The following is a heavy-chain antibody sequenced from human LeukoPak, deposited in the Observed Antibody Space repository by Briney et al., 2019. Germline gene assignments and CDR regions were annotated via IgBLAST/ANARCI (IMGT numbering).Heavy chain of an antibody. CDR1: GVSISSYY. CDR3: ASTDILTGYPQIDY. D-gene: IGHD3-9*01. J-gene: IGHJ4*02. Sequence: SETLSLTCTVSGVSISSYYWSWIRQPPGKGLEWIGYMSYSGSTNYNPSLKSRVTMSVDTSKNQFSLKLSSVNAADTAVYYCASTDILTGYPQIDYWGQGTLVTVSS. V-gene: IGHV4-59*01. CDR2: MSYSGST.